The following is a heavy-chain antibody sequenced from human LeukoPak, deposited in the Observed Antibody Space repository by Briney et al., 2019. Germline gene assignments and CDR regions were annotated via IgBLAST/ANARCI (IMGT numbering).Heavy chain of an antibody. CDR1: GCTFSNVW. J-gene: IGHJ4*02. D-gene: IGHD6-19*01. Sequence: GGSLRLSCAASGCTFSNVWMSWVRQAPGKGLEWVGRIRSKTDGGTTDYAAPVKGRFTISRDDSRNTLYLQMNSLKTEDTAVYYCSTAVAGPYYSDSWGQGTLVTVSS. CDR2: IRSKTDGGTT. V-gene: IGHV3-15*01. CDR3: STAVAGPYYSDS.